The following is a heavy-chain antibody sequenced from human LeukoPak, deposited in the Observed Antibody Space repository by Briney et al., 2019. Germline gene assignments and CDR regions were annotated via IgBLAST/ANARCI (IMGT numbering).Heavy chain of an antibody. CDR1: GFTFSSYC. CDR3: TTDQYSGYDIDY. CDR2: IKSKTDGGTT. Sequence: GGSLRLSCAASGFTFSSYCMNWVRQAPGKGLEWVGRIKSKTDGGTTDYAAPVKGRFTISRDDSKNTLYLQMNSLKTEDTAVYYCTTDQYSGYDIDYWGQGTLVTVSS. D-gene: IGHD5-12*01. J-gene: IGHJ4*02. V-gene: IGHV3-15*01.